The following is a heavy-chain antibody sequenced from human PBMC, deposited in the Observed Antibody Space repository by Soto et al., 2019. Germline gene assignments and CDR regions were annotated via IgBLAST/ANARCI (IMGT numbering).Heavy chain of an antibody. CDR1: GGSISSSNW. Sequence: PSETLSLTCAVSGGSISSSNWWSWVRQPPGKGLEWIGEIYHSGSTNYNPSLKSRVTISVDKSKNQFSLKLSSVTAADTAVYYCVKGRITFGGVSSFDYWGKGTLVTVST. J-gene: IGHJ4*02. CDR2: IYHSGST. D-gene: IGHD3-16*01. V-gene: IGHV4-4*02. CDR3: VKGRITFGGVSSFDY.